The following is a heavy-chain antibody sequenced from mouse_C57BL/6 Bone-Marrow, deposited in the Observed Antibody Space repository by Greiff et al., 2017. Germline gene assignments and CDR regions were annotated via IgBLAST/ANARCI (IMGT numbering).Heavy chain of an antibody. J-gene: IGHJ1*03. CDR2: IDPSDSYT. CDR3: ARSQYYGSRLDWYFDV. D-gene: IGHD1-1*01. CDR1: GYTFTSYW. V-gene: IGHV1-69*01. Sequence: QVQLQQPGAELVMPGASVKLSCKASGYTFTSYWMHWVKQRPGQGLEWIGEIDPSDSYTNYNQKFKGKSTLTVDKSSSTAYMQLSSLTSEDSAVYYCARSQYYGSRLDWYFDVWGTGTTVTVSS.